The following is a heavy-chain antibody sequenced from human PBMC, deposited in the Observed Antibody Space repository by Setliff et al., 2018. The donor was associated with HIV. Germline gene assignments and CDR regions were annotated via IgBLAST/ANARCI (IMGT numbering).Heavy chain of an antibody. J-gene: IGHJ4*02. CDR2: IYYSGST. Sequence: SETLSLTCTVSGGSISSSSYYWGWVRQPPGKGLEWIGGIYYSGSTYYNPSIKSRVTISVDTSKNQFSLKRCSVTAADTAVYYCAREFDWSGFFDYWGQGTLVTVSS. D-gene: IGHD3-3*01. V-gene: IGHV4-39*07. CDR1: GGSISSSSYY. CDR3: AREFDWSGFFDY.